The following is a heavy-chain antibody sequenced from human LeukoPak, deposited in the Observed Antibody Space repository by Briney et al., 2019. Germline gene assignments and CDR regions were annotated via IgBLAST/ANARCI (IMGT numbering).Heavy chain of an antibody. D-gene: IGHD3-10*01. CDR3: ARYLWFGSSQRFDY. CDR2: ISSSSGII. J-gene: IGHJ4*02. CDR1: GFTFSSYS. Sequence: PGGSLRLSCAASGFTFSSYSMNWVRQAPGKGLEWISYISSSSGIIYYADSVKGRFTISRDNAKNSLYLQMNSLRDEDTAVYYCARYLWFGSSQRFDYWGQGTLVTVSS. V-gene: IGHV3-48*02.